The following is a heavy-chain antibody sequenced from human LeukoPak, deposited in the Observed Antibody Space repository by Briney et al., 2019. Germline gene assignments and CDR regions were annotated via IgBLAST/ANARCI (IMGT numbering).Heavy chain of an antibody. V-gene: IGHV4-34*01. CDR2: INHSGST. CDR1: GGSFSGYY. J-gene: IGHJ3*02. Sequence: PSETLSLTCAVYGGSFSGYYWSWIRRPPGEGLEWIGEINHSGSTNYNPSLKSRVTISVDTSKNQFSLKLSSVTAADTAVYYCARDTGGRRITIFGVVPRYAFDIWGQGTMVTVSS. CDR3: ARDTGGRRITIFGVVPRYAFDI. D-gene: IGHD3-3*01.